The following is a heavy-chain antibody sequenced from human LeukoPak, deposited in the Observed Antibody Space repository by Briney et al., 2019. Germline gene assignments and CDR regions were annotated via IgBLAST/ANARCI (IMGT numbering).Heavy chain of an antibody. Sequence: SVKVSCKASGGTFSSYAFSWVRQAPGQGLEWMGGILPIFGKTMYAQKFQGRVTLTADKSTRTAYMELSSLRSEDTAVYYCARGRYETSGWNSYYFYMDVWGQGTTVTVSS. CDR3: ARGRYETSGWNSYYFYMDV. CDR1: GGTFSSYA. V-gene: IGHV1-69*06. J-gene: IGHJ6*03. D-gene: IGHD6-19*01. CDR2: ILPIFGKT.